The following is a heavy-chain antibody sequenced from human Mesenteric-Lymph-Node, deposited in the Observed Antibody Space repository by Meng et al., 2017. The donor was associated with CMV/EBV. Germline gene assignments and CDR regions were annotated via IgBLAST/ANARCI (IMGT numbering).Heavy chain of an antibody. J-gene: IGHJ5*02. Sequence: LLEASVPLSATLRFSCGAFSVNYGICVLQALGMGLGWVGEIHYSVSTNYNRSLKGRAIKSVVTSKSEFSLKVASVTVADTAVYYCAPGVGSGSSIWFDPWGQGTLVTVSS. CDR2: IHYSVST. V-gene: IGHV4-34*01. CDR3: APGVGSGSSIWFDP. CDR1: CGAFSVNY. D-gene: IGHD3-10*01.